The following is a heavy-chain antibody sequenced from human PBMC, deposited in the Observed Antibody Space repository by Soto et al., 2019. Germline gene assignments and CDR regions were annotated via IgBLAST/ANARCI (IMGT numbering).Heavy chain of an antibody. Sequence: SETLSLTCAVYGGSFSGYYWSWIRQPPGKGLEWIGEINHSGSTNYNPSLKSRVTISVDTSKNQFSLKLSSVTAADTAVHYCARVRAMVRGVTNYYYYGMDVWGQGTTVTVSS. J-gene: IGHJ6*02. D-gene: IGHD3-10*01. CDR3: ARVRAMVRGVTNYYYYGMDV. CDR2: INHSGST. CDR1: GGSFSGYY. V-gene: IGHV4-34*01.